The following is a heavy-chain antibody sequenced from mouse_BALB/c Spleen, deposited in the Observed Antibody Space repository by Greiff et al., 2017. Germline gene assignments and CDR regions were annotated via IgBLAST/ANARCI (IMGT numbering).Heavy chain of an antibody. CDR2: ISYDGSN. V-gene: IGHV3-6*02. CDR1: GYSITSGYY. CDR3: AWRYFDV. J-gene: IGHJ1*01. Sequence: EVKLMESGPGLVKPSQSLSLTCSVTGYSITSGYYWNWIRQFPGNKLEWMGYISYDGSNNYNPSLKNRISITRDTSKNQFFLKLNSVTTEDTATYYCAWRYFDVWGAGTTVTVSS.